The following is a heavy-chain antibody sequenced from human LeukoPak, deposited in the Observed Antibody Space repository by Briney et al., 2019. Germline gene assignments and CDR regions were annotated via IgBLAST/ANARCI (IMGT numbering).Heavy chain of an antibody. CDR2: IIPIFGTA. CDR3: ARGEDTMVRGVDY. CDR1: GGTFSSYA. V-gene: IGHV1-69*06. J-gene: IGHJ4*02. Sequence: SVKVSCKASGGTFSSYAISWVRQAPGQGLEWMGGIIPIFGTANYAQKFQGRVTVTADKSTSTAYMELSSLRSEDTAVYYCARGEDTMVRGVDYWGQGTLVTVSS. D-gene: IGHD3-10*01.